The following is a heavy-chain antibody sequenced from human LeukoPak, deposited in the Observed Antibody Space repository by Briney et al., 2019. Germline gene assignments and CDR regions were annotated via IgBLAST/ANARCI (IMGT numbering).Heavy chain of an antibody. CDR2: ISYDGTTK. V-gene: IGHV3-30-3*01. D-gene: IGHD1-26*01. CDR3: ARVRIVGATYDAFDT. J-gene: IGHJ3*02. Sequence: PGGSLRLSYAASGFTFSTYAMHWVRQAPGKGLEWVAVISYDGTTKYHADSVKGRFTISRVNSKNTLYLQMNTLRAEDTAVYYCARVRIVGATYDAFDTWGQGTMVTVSS. CDR1: GFTFSTYA.